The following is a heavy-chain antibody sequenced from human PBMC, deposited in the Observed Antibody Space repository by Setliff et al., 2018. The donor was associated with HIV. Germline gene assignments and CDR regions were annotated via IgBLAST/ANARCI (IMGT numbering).Heavy chain of an antibody. CDR3: ARGPLLAGDGPYYFDY. CDR1: GGTFSDHG. J-gene: IGHJ4*02. Sequence: SVKVSCKASGGTFSDHGITWVRQAPGQGLDWMGGIIPISGTSNYAQKFWGRLTITADESTRTAYMELSSLRSEDTTLYYCARGPLLAGDGPYYFDYWGQGTLVTVSS. CDR2: IIPISGTS. D-gene: IGHD7-27*01. V-gene: IGHV1-69*13.